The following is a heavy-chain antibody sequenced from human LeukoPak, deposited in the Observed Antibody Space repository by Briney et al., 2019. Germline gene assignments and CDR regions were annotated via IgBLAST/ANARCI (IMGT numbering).Heavy chain of an antibody. J-gene: IGHJ6*02. CDR1: GFSLRNHW. V-gene: IGHV3-74*01. CDR2: IKSDGIST. Sequence: GGSLRLSCAASGFSLRNHWVHWVRQAPGKGLVWVSHIKSDGISTAYADSVKGRFTISRDNAKSTLYLQMNSLRDEDTAVYYCARDMNYRMDVWGQGTTVTVSS. CDR3: ARDMNYRMDV. D-gene: IGHD3-16*01.